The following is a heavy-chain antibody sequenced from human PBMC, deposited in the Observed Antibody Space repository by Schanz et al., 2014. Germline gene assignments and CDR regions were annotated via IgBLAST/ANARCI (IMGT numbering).Heavy chain of an antibody. V-gene: IGHV1-18*01. CDR2: ISVYHGHT. D-gene: IGHD3-10*01. J-gene: IGHJ6*02. CDR1: GYTFNNHG. Sequence: QVQLVQSGGEVKKPGASATVSCKASGYTFNNHGISWVRQAPGQGLEWMGWISVYHGHTNYAEKVHGRVTMTTDTSTSTAYMELRSLISDDTAVYYCVRDAGWAFGDYHGMDVWGQGTLVIVSS. CDR3: VRDAGWAFGDYHGMDV.